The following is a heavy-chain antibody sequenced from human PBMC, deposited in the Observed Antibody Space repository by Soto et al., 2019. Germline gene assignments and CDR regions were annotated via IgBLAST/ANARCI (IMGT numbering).Heavy chain of an antibody. CDR1: GYTFNRHG. D-gene: IGHD1-26*01. J-gene: IGHJ4*02. V-gene: IGHV1-18*04. CDR2: ISGYNGDI. CDR3: ARVRIVGAREIDF. Sequence: QVHLVQSGGEVKKPGASVKVSCEASGYTFNRHGITWVRQAPGQGLERTGWISGYNGDINYEQKFQGRVTLSSDTLTSTVYLELKSLRFDDTAVYYCARVRIVGAREIDFWGQGTLVTVSS.